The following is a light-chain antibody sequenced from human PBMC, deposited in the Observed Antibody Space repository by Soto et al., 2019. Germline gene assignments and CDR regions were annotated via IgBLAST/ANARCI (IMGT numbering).Light chain of an antibody. CDR3: QQYNSYSEA. J-gene: IGKJ1*01. V-gene: IGKV1-5*03. Sequence: DIQMTQSPSTLTASVGDRVTITCRASQSISSWLAWYQQKPGKAPKLLIYKASSLESGVSSRFSGSGSGTEFTLTISSLQPDDFATYYCQQYNSYSEAFGQGTKVDIK. CDR2: KAS. CDR1: QSISSW.